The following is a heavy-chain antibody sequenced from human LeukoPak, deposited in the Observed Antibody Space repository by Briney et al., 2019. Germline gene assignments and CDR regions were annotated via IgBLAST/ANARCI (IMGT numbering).Heavy chain of an antibody. CDR1: GFTFSSYA. V-gene: IGHV3-23*01. Sequence: PGGSLRLSCAASGFTFSSYAMSWVRQAPGKGLEWVSAISGSGGSTYYADSVKGRFTISRDNSKNTLYLQMNSLRAEDTAVYYCAKLGERYVDWSYFDYWGQGTLVTVSS. D-gene: IGHD3-9*01. CDR2: ISGSGGST. J-gene: IGHJ4*02. CDR3: AKLGERYVDWSYFDY.